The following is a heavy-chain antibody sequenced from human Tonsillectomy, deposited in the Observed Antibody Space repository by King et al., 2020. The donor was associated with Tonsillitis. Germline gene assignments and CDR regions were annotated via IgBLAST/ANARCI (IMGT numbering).Heavy chain of an antibody. V-gene: IGHV3-64D*06. CDR2: ISRNGGRT. CDR3: VKFGGNEKDAFDI. J-gene: IGHJ3*02. CDR1: GFTFSSYA. D-gene: IGHD4-23*01. Sequence: VQLVESGGGLVQPGGSLRLSCSASGFTFSSYAMHLVRQAPGKGLAYVSAISRNGGRTYYADSVKGRFTISRDNSNDTLYLQMSSLRAEDTAVYYCVKFGGNEKDAFDIWGQGTMVTVSS.